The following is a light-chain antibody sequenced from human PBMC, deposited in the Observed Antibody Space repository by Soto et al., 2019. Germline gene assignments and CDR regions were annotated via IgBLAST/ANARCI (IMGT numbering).Light chain of an antibody. V-gene: IGLV2-14*01. CDR2: EVS. Sequence: QSVLTQPASVSGSRGQSMTISCTGSSSDIGAYNYVSWFQQYPGKAPKLIISEVSNRPSGVSNRFSGSKSGTAASLTISGLQTEDEADYFCFSFTTDWTHVFGTGTKVTVL. CDR3: FSFTTDWTHV. J-gene: IGLJ1*01. CDR1: SSDIGAYNY.